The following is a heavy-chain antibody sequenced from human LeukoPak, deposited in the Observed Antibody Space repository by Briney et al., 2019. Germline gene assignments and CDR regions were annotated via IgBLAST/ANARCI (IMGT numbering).Heavy chain of an antibody. Sequence: GGSLRLSCAASGFIFSSYDMHWVRQAPGKGLEWVAVISFDGSNKYYADSVKGRFTISRDNSTNTLYLQMNSLRAEDTAVFYCAKVKQLVNAFDIRGRATRVSVSS. CDR3: AKVKQLVNAFDI. CDR2: ISFDGSNK. J-gene: IGHJ3*02. V-gene: IGHV3-30*18. D-gene: IGHD6-6*01. CDR1: GFIFSSYD.